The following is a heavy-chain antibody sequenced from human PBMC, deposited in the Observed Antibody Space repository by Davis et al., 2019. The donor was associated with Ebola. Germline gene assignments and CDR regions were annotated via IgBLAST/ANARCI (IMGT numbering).Heavy chain of an antibody. V-gene: IGHV4-39*01. CDR1: GGSISSSSYY. J-gene: IGHJ6*02. Sequence: SETLSLTCTVSGGSISSSSYYWGWIRQPPGKGLEWIGSIHYSGSTYYNPSLKRRVTISVDTSKNQSSLKLSSVTAADTAVYYCARARGYSYGYRDYYYGMDVWGQGTTVTVSS. CDR3: ARARGYSYGYRDYYYGMDV. CDR2: IHYSGST. D-gene: IGHD5-18*01.